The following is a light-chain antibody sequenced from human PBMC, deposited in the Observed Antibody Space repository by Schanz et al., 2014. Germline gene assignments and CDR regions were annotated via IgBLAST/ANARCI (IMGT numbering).Light chain of an antibody. V-gene: IGKV1-39*01. J-gene: IGKJ5*01. CDR1: QSITYY. CDR2: AAS. Sequence: DIQMTQSPSSLSASVGDRVTLTCRASQSITYYLNWYQQKPGKAPKLLIYAASSLQSGVPSRFSGSGSGTDFTLTISSLQPEDFATYYCQQANGFPITFGQGTRLEIK. CDR3: QQANGFPIT.